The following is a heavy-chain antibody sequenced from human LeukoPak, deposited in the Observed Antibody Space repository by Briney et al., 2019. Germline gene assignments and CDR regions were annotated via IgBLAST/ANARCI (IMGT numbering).Heavy chain of an antibody. J-gene: IGHJ5*02. V-gene: IGHV1-2*02. Sequence: ASVKVSCKASGYTFTGYYMHWVRQAPGQGLEWMGWINPNSGGTNYAQKFQGRVTMTTDTSTSTAYMELRSLRSEDTAVYYCARVFMSVDNWFDPWGQGTQVTVSS. CDR2: INPNSGGT. CDR1: GYTFTGYY. D-gene: IGHD2-2*01. CDR3: ARVFMSVDNWFDP.